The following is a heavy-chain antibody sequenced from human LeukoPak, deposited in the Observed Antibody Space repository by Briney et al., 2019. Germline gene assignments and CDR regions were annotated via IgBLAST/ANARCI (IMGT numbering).Heavy chain of an antibody. CDR3: ARRGGSRGWGAFDI. V-gene: IGHV3-21*04. CDR1: GFTFSSYS. J-gene: IGHJ3*02. CDR2: ISSSSSYI. D-gene: IGHD6-19*01. Sequence: GGSLRLSCAASGFTFSSYSMNWVRQAPGKGLEWVSSISSSSSYIYYADSVKGRFTISRDNSKNTLSLQMSSLRVEDTAIYYCARRGGSRGWGAFDIWGQGTIVTVSS.